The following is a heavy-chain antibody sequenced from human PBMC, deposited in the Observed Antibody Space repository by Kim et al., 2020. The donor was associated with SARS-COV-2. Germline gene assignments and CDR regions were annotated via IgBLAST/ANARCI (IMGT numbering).Heavy chain of an antibody. D-gene: IGHD2-15*01. CDR2: ISAYNGNT. CDR3: ARVDCSGGSCYSEDYYYGMDV. V-gene: IGHV1-18*01. J-gene: IGHJ6*02. CDR1: GYTFTSYG. Sequence: ASVKVSCKASGYTFTSYGISWVRQAPGQGLEWMGWISAYNGNTNYAQKLQGRVTMTTDTSTSTAYMELRSLRSDDTAVYYCARVDCSGGSCYSEDYYYGMDVWGQGTTVTVSS.